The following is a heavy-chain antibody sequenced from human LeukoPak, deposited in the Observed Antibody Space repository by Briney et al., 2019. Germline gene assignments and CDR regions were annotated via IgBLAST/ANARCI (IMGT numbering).Heavy chain of an antibody. CDR2: IYYSGTT. V-gene: IGHV4-31*03. Sequence: SETLSLTCTVSGGSISSGGYYWSWIRQHPGKGLEWIGYIYYSGTTYYNPSLKSRVTISVDTSKNQFSLKLSSVTAADTAVYYCARRNYYDSSGYYYEDYWGQGTLVTVSS. J-gene: IGHJ4*02. CDR1: GGSISSGGYY. D-gene: IGHD3-22*01. CDR3: ARRNYYDSSGYYYEDY.